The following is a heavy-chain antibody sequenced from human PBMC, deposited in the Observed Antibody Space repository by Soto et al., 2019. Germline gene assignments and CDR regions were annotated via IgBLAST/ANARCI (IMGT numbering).Heavy chain of an antibody. CDR1: GFTFSTYG. CDR3: AKDGEGGYGPYGYYFDY. J-gene: IGHJ4*02. CDR2: ISNDGSNK. D-gene: IGHD4-17*01. V-gene: IGHV3-30*18. Sequence: QVQLVESGGGVVQPGRSLRLSCAASGFTFSTYGMHWVRQAPGKGLEWVAVISNDGSNKYYADSVKGRFTISRDNSKNTLYLQMNSLRVEDTAVYYCAKDGEGGYGPYGYYFDYWGQGTLVTVSS.